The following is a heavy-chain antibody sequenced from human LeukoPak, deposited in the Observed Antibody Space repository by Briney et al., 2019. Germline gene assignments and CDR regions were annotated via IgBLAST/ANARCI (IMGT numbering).Heavy chain of an antibody. V-gene: IGHV4-38-2*02. CDR2: SYHSGST. Sequence: SETLSLTCTVSGYSISSGYYWGWIRQPPGKGLEWIGSSYHSGSTYYNPSLKSRVTISVDKSKNHFSLKLSSVTAADTAVYYCARTANYSSGWHAYYYYMDVWGKGTTVTVSS. D-gene: IGHD6-19*01. CDR3: ARTANYSSGWHAYYYYMDV. J-gene: IGHJ6*03. CDR1: GYSISSGYY.